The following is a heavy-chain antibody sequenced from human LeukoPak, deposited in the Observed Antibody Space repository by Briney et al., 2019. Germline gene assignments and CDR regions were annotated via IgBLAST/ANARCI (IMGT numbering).Heavy chain of an antibody. V-gene: IGHV1-18*01. Sequence: GASVKVSCKASGYTFTSYGISWVRQAPGQGLEWMGWISAYNGNTNYAQKFQGRVTMTRDTSISTAYMELSSLRSDDTAIYYCARVLTSCTNDLCYTRGVAYFDYWGQGTLVTVSS. CDR1: GYTFTSYG. J-gene: IGHJ4*02. D-gene: IGHD2-8*01. CDR3: ARVLTSCTNDLCYTRGVAYFDY. CDR2: ISAYNGNT.